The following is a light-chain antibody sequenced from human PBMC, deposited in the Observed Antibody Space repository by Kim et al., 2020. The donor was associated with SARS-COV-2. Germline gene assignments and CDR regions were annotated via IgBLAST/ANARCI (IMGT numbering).Light chain of an antibody. J-gene: IGKJ1*01. CDR1: QTINNK. CDR2: DAT. V-gene: IGKV3-15*01. Sequence: SPGERATLSGRCSQTINNKLGWYQQQPGQAPRLRLYDATARATGVPARFIGSGCETDFALTISSMQSEDFAVEYCQQSNDWNPLTFGQGTKVDIK. CDR3: QQSNDWNPLT.